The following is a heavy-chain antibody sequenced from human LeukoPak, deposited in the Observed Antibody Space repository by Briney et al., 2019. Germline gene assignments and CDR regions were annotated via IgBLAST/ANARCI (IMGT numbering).Heavy chain of an antibody. D-gene: IGHD2/OR15-2a*01. CDR2: INWNGGST. Sequence: PGGSLRLSCAASGFTFDDYGMSWVRQAPGKGLEWVSGINWNGGSTGYADSVKGRFTISRDNAKNSLYLLMNSLRAEDTALYYCASWVSEGFDYWGQGTLVTVSS. CDR3: ASWVSEGFDY. J-gene: IGHJ4*02. CDR1: GFTFDDYG. V-gene: IGHV3-20*04.